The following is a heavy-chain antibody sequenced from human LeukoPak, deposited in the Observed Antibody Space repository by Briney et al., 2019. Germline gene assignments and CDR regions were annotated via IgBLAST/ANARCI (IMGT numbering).Heavy chain of an antibody. CDR3: AKAVEVGAFTSEFDY. Sequence: GGSLRLPCAASGFTFSSYAMSWVRQSPGKGLEWVSAFCGSGGSTYYAGSGKGRFTISRDNSKNTLYLQMNSLRAEDTAVYYCAKAVEVGAFTSEFDYWGQRTLVTVSS. D-gene: IGHD1-26*01. V-gene: IGHV3-23*01. CDR1: GFTFSSYA. J-gene: IGHJ4*02. CDR2: FCGSGGST.